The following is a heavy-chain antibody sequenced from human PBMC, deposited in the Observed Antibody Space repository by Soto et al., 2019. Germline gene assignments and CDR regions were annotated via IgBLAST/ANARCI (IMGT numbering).Heavy chain of an antibody. CDR1: GFTFSTQA. CDR3: AKDLHGSGWSFDQ. J-gene: IGHJ4*02. Sequence: LRLSCSASGFTFSTQAMAWVRQAPGKGLEWVSALISSGESPDYADSVKGRFTISRDNSKNTLYLQMNSLRADDTAVYYCAKDLHGSGWSFDQWGQGTVVTVSS. CDR2: LISSGESP. V-gene: IGHV3-23*01. D-gene: IGHD6-19*01.